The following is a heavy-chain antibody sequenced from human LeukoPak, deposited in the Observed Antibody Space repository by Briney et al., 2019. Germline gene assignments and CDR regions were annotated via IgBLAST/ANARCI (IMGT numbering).Heavy chain of an antibody. CDR3: AIAVAGTGSWYFDL. Sequence: SETLSLTCAVSGGSISSSSYYWGWIRQPPGKGLEWIGSIYYSGSTYYNPSLKSRVTISVDTSKNQFFLKLSSVTAADTAVYYCAIAVAGTGSWYFDLWGRGTLVTVSS. D-gene: IGHD6-19*01. V-gene: IGHV4-39*07. CDR1: GGSISSSSYY. CDR2: IYYSGST. J-gene: IGHJ2*01.